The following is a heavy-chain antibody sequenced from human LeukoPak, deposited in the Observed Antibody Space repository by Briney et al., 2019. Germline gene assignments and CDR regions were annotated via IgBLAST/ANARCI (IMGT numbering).Heavy chain of an antibody. Sequence: GASVKVSCKASGFTFTSYGISWARQAPGQGLEWMGWISAYNGNTDYAQKLQGRVTVTTDTSTSTAYMELRSLRSDDTAVYYCARDGSSGYYFGFDYWGQGTLVTVSS. CDR3: ARDGSSGYYFGFDY. D-gene: IGHD3-22*01. CDR1: GFTFTSYG. CDR2: ISAYNGNT. J-gene: IGHJ4*02. V-gene: IGHV1-18*01.